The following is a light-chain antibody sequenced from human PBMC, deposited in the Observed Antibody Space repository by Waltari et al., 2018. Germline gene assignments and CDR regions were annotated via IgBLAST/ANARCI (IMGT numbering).Light chain of an antibody. CDR1: STDIGRYKL. J-gene: IGLJ3*02. CDR3: CSFSGRPWV. CDR2: EDT. V-gene: IGLV2-23*01. Sequence: QSALTQPASVSGSPGQSITISCTGTSTDIGRYKLASWYQHHSGEAPKLIIYEDTQRPSGVSNRFSGSKSGSTASLTISGLEAEDEADYYCCSFSGRPWVFGGGTRLTVL.